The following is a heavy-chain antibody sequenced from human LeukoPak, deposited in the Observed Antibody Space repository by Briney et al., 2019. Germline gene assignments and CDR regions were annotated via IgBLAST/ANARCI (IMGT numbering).Heavy chain of an antibody. D-gene: IGHD6-19*01. J-gene: IGHJ4*02. Sequence: GGSLRLSCAASRFTFSSFGMNWVRQAPGKGLEWVSYISTTSSTIYYADSAKGRFTISRDNAKNSLFLQMDSLRAEDTAVYYCVRGSGWLFDYWGQGTLVTVSS. CDR2: ISTTSSTI. V-gene: IGHV3-48*01. CDR1: RFTFSSFG. CDR3: VRGSGWLFDY.